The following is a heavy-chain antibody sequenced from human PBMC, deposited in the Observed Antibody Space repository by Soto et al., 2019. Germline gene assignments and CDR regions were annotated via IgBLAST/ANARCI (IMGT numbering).Heavy chain of an antibody. D-gene: IGHD3-22*01. V-gene: IGHV6-1*01. Sequence: QTLSLTCAISGDSVSSNTATSNSIRQSPSRGLEWLGRTYYRSKWYNDYAVSVKSRITINPDTSKNQFSLHLNSVTPEDTAVYYCAGISHDSSPSWGQGTMVTVSS. J-gene: IGHJ3*01. CDR1: GDSVSSNTAT. CDR2: TYYRSKWYN. CDR3: AGISHDSSPS.